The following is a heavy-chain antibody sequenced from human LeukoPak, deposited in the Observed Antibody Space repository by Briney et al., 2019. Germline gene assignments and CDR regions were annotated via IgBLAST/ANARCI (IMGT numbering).Heavy chain of an antibody. Sequence: GGSLRLSCAASGFTFRRNGMSWVRQAPGKGLEWVSAISGGGGSTYYADSVKGRFTISRDNSKNTLYLQMNSLRAEDTAVYYCARGPSGYHNTGGQGTLVTVSS. CDR2: ISGGGGST. CDR1: GFTFRRNG. CDR3: ARGPSGYHNT. J-gene: IGHJ4*02. D-gene: IGHD5-12*01. V-gene: IGHV3-23*01.